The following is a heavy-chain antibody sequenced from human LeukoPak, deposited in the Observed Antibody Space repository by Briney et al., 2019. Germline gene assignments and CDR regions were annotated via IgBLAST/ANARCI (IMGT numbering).Heavy chain of an antibody. D-gene: IGHD3-10*01. J-gene: IGHJ4*02. Sequence: KPSETLSLTCSVSGGSISSYYWSWIRQPAGKGLEWIGRIYTSGSTNYSPSLKSRVTMSLDTSKNQFSLKLSSVTAADTAVYYCARSYGSSSYADFWGQGTLVTVSS. V-gene: IGHV4-4*07. CDR1: GGSISSYY. CDR3: ARSYGSSSYADF. CDR2: IYTSGST.